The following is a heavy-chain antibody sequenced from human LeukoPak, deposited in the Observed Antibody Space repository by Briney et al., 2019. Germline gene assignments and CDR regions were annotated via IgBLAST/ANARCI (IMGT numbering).Heavy chain of an antibody. CDR3: AKVYVWNEYYFDY. CDR1: GFTVSSNY. V-gene: IGHV3-53*01. CDR2: IYSGGST. J-gene: IGHJ4*02. Sequence: SGGSLRLSCAASGFTVSSNYMSWVRQAPGKGLEWVSVIYSGGSTYYADSVKGRFTISRDNSKNTLYLQMNSLRAEDTAVYYCAKVYVWNEYYFDYWGQGTLVTVSS. D-gene: IGHD1-1*01.